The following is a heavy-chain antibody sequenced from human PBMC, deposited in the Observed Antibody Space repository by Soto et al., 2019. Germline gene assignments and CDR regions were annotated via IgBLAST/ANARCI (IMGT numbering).Heavy chain of an antibody. V-gene: IGHV1-69*13. CDR1: GGTFSSYA. Sequence: SVKVSCKASGGTFSSYAISWVRQAPGQGLEWMGGIIPIFGTANYAQKFQGRVTITADESTSTAYMELSSLRSEDTAVYYCAKLYCGGDCIDYWGQGTLVTVSS. J-gene: IGHJ4*02. CDR3: AKLYCGGDCIDY. CDR2: IIPIFGTA. D-gene: IGHD2-21*02.